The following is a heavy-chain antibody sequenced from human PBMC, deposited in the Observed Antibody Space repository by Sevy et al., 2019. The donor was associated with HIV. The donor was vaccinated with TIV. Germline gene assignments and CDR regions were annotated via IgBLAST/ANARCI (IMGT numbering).Heavy chain of an antibody. Sequence: GGSLRLSCAASGFSFSGYSINWVRQAPGKGLEWVSSIDTSSAYIYYADSVKGRFTISRDNAKNSLYLQMSSLRAEDTAVYFCARVNCTNGVCFQGYYHYGLDVWGQGTTVTVSS. CDR3: ARVNCTNGVCFQGYYHYGLDV. D-gene: IGHD2-8*01. CDR2: IDTSSAYI. V-gene: IGHV3-21*01. CDR1: GFSFSGYS. J-gene: IGHJ6*02.